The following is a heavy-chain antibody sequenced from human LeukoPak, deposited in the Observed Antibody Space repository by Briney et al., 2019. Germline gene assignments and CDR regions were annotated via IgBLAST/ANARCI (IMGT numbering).Heavy chain of an antibody. J-gene: IGHJ4*02. CDR2: INSDGSST. V-gene: IGHV3-74*01. CDR1: GFTFSNYW. D-gene: IGHD3-22*01. Sequence: PGGSLRLSCAASGFTFSNYWMHWVRQAPGKGLVWVSLINSDGSSTIYADSVKGRFTISRDNAKNTLYPQMNSLRAEDTAVYYCAKERMIHHTDCFDYWGQGTLVTVSS. CDR3: AKERMIHHTDCFDY.